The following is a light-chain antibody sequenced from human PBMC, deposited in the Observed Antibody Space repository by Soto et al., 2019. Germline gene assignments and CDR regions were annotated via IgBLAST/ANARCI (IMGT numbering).Light chain of an antibody. J-gene: IGLJ2*01. CDR3: SSYAGTNNFEV. V-gene: IGLV2-8*01. Sequence: QSALTQPPSASGSPEQSVTISCTGTSSDVGGYNYVSWYQQHPGKAPKLMIYEVSKRPSGVPDRFSGCKSGNTASLTVSGLQAEDEADYYCSSYAGTNNFEVFGGGTKLTVL. CDR2: EVS. CDR1: SSDVGGYNY.